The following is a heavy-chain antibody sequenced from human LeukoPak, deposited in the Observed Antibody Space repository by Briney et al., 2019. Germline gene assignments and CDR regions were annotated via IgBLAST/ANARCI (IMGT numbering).Heavy chain of an antibody. CDR2: TNPNSGGT. CDR1: GYTFTGYY. CDR3: ARSYYGSGKGRNFDY. J-gene: IGHJ4*02. D-gene: IGHD3-10*01. V-gene: IGHV1-2*02. Sequence: ASVKVSCKASGYTFTGYYMHWVRQAPGQGLEWMGWTNPNSGGTNYAQKFQGRVTMTRDTSISTAYMELSRLRSDDTAVYYCARSYYGSGKGRNFDYWGQGTLVTVSS.